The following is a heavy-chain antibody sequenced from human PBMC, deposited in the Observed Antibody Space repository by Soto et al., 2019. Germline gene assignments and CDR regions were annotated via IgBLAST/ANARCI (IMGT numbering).Heavy chain of an antibody. D-gene: IGHD2-2*02. Sequence: QVQLVQSGAEVKKPGASVKVSCKASGYTFTSYAMHWVRQAPGQRLEWMGWINAGNGNTKYSQKFQGRVTITRDTSSRTAYMDLSILRSEDTAVYYCASSFTVPAAIAYWGQGTLVTVS. CDR1: GYTFTSYA. V-gene: IGHV1-3*01. J-gene: IGHJ4*02. CDR2: INAGNGNT. CDR3: ASSFTVPAAIAY.